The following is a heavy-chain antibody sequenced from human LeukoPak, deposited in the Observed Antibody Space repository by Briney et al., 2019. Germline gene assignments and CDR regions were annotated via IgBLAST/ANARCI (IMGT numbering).Heavy chain of an antibody. Sequence: SVKVSCKASGGTFSSYAISWVRQAPGQGLEWMGGIIPIFGTANYAQKFQGRVTITADKSTSTAYMELSSLRSEDTAVYYCARYSYDILPGYLIYDTWFAPWGQGTLVTVSS. CDR1: GGTFSSYA. D-gene: IGHD3-9*01. V-gene: IGHV1-69*06. J-gene: IGHJ5*02. CDR3: ARYSYDILPGYLIYDTWFAP. CDR2: IIPIFGTA.